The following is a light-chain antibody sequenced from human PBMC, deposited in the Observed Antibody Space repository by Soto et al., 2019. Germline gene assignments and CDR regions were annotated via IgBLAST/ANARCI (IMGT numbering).Light chain of an antibody. CDR1: QSVGSN. V-gene: IGKV3-15*01. Sequence: EIMMTQSPATLSVSQGERATLSCRASQSVGSNLAWYQQKPGQAPRLLMYGASTRATGIPARFSGSGSGTEFTLTLSSLQSEDFAIYYCQQRYNWPHTFGGGTKVDIK. CDR3: QQRYNWPHT. J-gene: IGKJ4*01. CDR2: GAS.